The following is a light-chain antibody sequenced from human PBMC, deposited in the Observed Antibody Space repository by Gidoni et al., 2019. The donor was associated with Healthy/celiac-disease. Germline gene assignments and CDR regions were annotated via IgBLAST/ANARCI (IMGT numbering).Light chain of an antibody. CDR3: QQYGSSPRIT. CDR2: GAA. Sequence: ELVLTQSPGTLSLSPGERATLSCRASQSVSSSYLAWYQQKPGQAPRLLIDGAASRATGIPDRFSGSGSGTDFTLTISRLEPEDFAVYYCQQYGSSPRITFGQGTRLEIK. V-gene: IGKV3-20*01. CDR1: QSVSSSY. J-gene: IGKJ5*01.